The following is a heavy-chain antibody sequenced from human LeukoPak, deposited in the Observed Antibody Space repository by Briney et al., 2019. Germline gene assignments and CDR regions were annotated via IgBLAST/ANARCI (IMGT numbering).Heavy chain of an antibody. CDR3: VRDDGSLIGRD. V-gene: IGHV3-7*01. CDR1: GFTFSSNW. D-gene: IGHD2/OR15-2a*01. CDR2: INEAGNEK. Sequence: GGSLRLSCAASGFTFSSNWMGWVRQAPGKGLEWVANINEAGNEKYYGDSVTGRFTIARDNANKLLDLQMNSLRGDDSAAYYCVRDDGSLIGRDWGQGTMVTVSS. J-gene: IGHJ3*01.